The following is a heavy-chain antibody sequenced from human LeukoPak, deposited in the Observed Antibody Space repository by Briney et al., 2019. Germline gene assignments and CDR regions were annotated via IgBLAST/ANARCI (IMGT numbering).Heavy chain of an antibody. CDR3: ASNKRRDGYNFDY. V-gene: IGHV3-30*04. D-gene: IGHD5-24*01. CDR1: GFTFSIYA. J-gene: IGHJ4*02. CDR2: ISYDGSNK. Sequence: PGGSLRLSCAASGFTFSIYAMHWVRQAPGKGLEWVAVISYDGSNKYYADSVKGRFTISRDNSKNTLYLQMNSLRAEDTAVYYCASNKRRDGYNFDYWGQGTLVTVSS.